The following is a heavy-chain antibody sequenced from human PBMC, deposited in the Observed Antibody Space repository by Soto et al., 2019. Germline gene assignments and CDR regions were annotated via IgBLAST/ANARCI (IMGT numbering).Heavy chain of an antibody. CDR1: GFRFSDYA. CDR3: AKAYEQHVEFYYGMDV. Sequence: EVKLLESGGGLGQPAGSLRLSCAASGFRFSDYAVSWVRQAPGKGLEWVSIISGAGGSKYYADSMKGRFTISRDNSKNTVYLQLSSLRDEDTAVYYCAKAYEQHVEFYYGMDVWGQGTAVTVSS. D-gene: IGHD6-6*01. V-gene: IGHV3-23*01. J-gene: IGHJ6*02. CDR2: ISGAGGSK.